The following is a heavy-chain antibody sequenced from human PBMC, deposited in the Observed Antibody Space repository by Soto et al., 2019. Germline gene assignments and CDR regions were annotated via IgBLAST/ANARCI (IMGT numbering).Heavy chain of an antibody. CDR3: ASWADAADEDYFHH. Sequence: EVQLVESGGGLVQPGGSLRLSCAGSGFRFSSPWMSWIRQAPGKGLEWVAHINQGGSKKYYVDSAKGRFTISRDNAKTSLYLQMNNLRAEDTATYYCASWADAADEDYFHHWGQGTLVTVSS. V-gene: IGHV3-7*03. J-gene: IGHJ1*01. CDR2: INQGGSKK. CDR1: GFRFSSPW. D-gene: IGHD3-16*01.